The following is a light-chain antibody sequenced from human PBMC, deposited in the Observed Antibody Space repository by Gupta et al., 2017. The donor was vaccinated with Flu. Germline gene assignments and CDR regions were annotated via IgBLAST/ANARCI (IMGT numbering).Light chain of an antibody. Sequence: DIVMTQSPDSLAVSLGERATINCKPSQSVLYSSNNKNYLAWYQQKPGQPPKLLIYWASTRETGVPDRFSGSGYGTDFTLTISSLQAEDVAVYYCQQYDSTPRGAFGQGTKVEIK. CDR3: QQYDSTPRGA. V-gene: IGKV4-1*01. CDR2: WAS. CDR1: QSVLYSSNNKNY. J-gene: IGKJ1*01.